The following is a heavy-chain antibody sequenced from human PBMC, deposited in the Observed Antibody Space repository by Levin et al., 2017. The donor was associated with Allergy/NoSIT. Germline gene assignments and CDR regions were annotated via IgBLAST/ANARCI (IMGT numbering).Heavy chain of an antibody. CDR1: GYSISSGDY. D-gene: IGHD6-19*01. CDR3: ARARYSSGWYAYYFDN. V-gene: IGHV4-38-2*01. Sequence: SQTLSLTCAVSGYSISSGDYWGWVRQPPGRGLEYIGSVYPSGRTTYNPSLKSRVSILVDTSKNQFSLKLSSVTAADTAVYYCARARYSSGWYAYYFDNWGQGALVAVSS. CDR2: VYPSGRT. J-gene: IGHJ4*02.